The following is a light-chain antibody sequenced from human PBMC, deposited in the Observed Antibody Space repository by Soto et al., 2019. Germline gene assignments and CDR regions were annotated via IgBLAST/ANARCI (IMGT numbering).Light chain of an antibody. CDR1: QSVSSGY. Sequence: EIVLAQSPGTLSLTPVDRATLSCRASQSVSSGYLAWYQQKPGQAPSLLIYGASSRATGIPDRFSGSGSGTDFTLTISRLEPEDFAVYFCQQYSSSPQTFGQGTKVDIK. J-gene: IGKJ1*01. CDR2: GAS. V-gene: IGKV3-20*01. CDR3: QQYSSSPQT.